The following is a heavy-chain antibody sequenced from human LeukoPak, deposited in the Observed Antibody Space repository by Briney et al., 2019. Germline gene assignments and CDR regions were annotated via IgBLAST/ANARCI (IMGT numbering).Heavy chain of an antibody. CDR1: GYTFTSIA. CDR3: AGGYSHDREGALDI. Sequence: GASVKVSCKGSGYTFTSIAVNWVRQAPGQGLEWMGWINTNTGNPRYAQGFTGRFVFSLDTSVSTTYLQISDLKAEDTAVYYCAGGYSHDREGALDIWGQGTMVTVSS. V-gene: IGHV7-4-1*02. D-gene: IGHD5-18*01. CDR2: INTNTGNP. J-gene: IGHJ3*02.